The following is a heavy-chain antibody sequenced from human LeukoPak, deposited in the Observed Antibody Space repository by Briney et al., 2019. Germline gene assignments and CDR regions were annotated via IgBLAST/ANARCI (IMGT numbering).Heavy chain of an antibody. CDR3: ASVLLTGKPYDYGDYSCAFDI. Sequence: GASVKVSCKASGYTFTSYYMHWVRQAPGQGLEWMGIINPSGGSTSYAQKFQGRVTMTRDTSTSTVYMELRSLRSDDTAVYYCASVLLTGKPYDYGDYSCAFDIWGQGTMVTVSS. J-gene: IGHJ3*02. D-gene: IGHD4-17*01. V-gene: IGHV1-46*01. CDR1: GYTFTSYY. CDR2: INPSGGST.